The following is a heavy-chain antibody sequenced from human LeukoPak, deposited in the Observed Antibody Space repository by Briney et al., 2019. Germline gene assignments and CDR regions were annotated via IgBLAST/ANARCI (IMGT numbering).Heavy chain of an antibody. D-gene: IGHD5-12*01. CDR1: GYTFTSYG. J-gene: IGHJ4*02. CDR2: ISAYNGNT. Sequence: ASVKVSCKASGYTFTSYGISWVRQAPGQGLEWMGWISAYNGNTNYAQKLQGRVTMTTDTSTSTAYMELRSLRSDDTAVYYCATTIVATIPEAYWGQRTLVTVSS. V-gene: IGHV1-18*01. CDR3: ATTIVATIPEAY.